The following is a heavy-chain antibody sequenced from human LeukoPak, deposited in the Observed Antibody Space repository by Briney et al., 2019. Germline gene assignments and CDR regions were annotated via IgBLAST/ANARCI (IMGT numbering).Heavy chain of an antibody. CDR3: AKASYGSSWLPPLDGMDV. Sequence: PGGSLRLSCAASGFTFSSYAMSWVRQAPGKGLEWVSAISGSGGSTYYADSVKGRFTISRDNSKNTLYLQMNSLRAEDTAVYYCAKASYGSSWLPPLDGMDVWGQGTTVTVSS. V-gene: IGHV3-23*01. D-gene: IGHD6-13*01. CDR2: ISGSGGST. CDR1: GFTFSSYA. J-gene: IGHJ6*02.